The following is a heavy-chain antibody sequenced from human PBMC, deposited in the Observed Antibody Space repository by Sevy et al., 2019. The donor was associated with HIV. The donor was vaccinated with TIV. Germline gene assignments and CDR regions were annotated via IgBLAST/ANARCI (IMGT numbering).Heavy chain of an antibody. CDR2: INDSGIT. CDR3: ARSPPVVVVPGAPSWFDP. CDR1: GGSFSGYY. J-gene: IGHJ5*02. D-gene: IGHD2-2*01. V-gene: IGHV4-34*01. Sequence: SETLSLTCAVHGGSFSGYYWSWIRESPGKGLEWIGEINDSGITNYNPSLKSRVTISVDTSKKEFSLRLSSVTAAGTAVYYCARSPPVVVVPGAPSWFDPWGQGTLVTVSS.